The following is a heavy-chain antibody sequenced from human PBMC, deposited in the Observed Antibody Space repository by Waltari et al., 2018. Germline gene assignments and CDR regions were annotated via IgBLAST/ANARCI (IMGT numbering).Heavy chain of an antibody. CDR2: FIPIFGTA. Sequence: QVQLVQSGAEVKKPGSSVKVSCKASGGTFSSYAISWVRQAPGQGLEWRGGFIPIFGTANYAQKFQGRVTITADESTSTAYMELSSLRSEDTAVYYCARVWDYYDSSGSSYYMDVWGKGTTVTVSS. CDR3: ARVWDYYDSSGSSYYMDV. V-gene: IGHV1-69*12. D-gene: IGHD3-22*01. J-gene: IGHJ6*03. CDR1: GGTFSSYA.